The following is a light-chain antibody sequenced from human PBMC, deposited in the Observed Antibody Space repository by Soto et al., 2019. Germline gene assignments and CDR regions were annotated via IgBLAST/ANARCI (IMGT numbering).Light chain of an antibody. Sequence: QSVLTQPPSASGSPGQSVTISCTGTSXDVGDYNYVSWFQQHPGKAPKLIIYEVTKRPSGVPDRFSGSKSGNTASLTVSGLQADDEADYYYSSYAGSHLCVFGTGTKVTVL. J-gene: IGLJ1*01. CDR3: SSYAGSHLCV. CDR1: SXDVGDYNY. V-gene: IGLV2-8*01. CDR2: EVT.